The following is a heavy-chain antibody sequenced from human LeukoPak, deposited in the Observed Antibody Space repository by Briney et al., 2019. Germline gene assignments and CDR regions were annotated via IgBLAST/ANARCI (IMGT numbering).Heavy chain of an antibody. V-gene: IGHV3-23*01. CDR1: GLSFSSFA. Sequence: GGSLRLSCAASGLSFSSFAMSWVRQAPARGLEWLSSMKGTGETIYADSVRGRCTLFRDGSRNTVYLQLNNLRVEDTAVYYCARASWVWTADAVRWGQGTVVIVTA. CDR2: MKGTGET. CDR3: ARASWVWTADAVR. J-gene: IGHJ4*02. D-gene: IGHD3/OR15-3a*01.